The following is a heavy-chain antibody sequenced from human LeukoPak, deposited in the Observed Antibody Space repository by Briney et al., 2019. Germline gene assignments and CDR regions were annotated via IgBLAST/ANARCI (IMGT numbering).Heavy chain of an antibody. CDR1: GFTVSSNY. CDR2: IYSGGST. J-gene: IGHJ4*02. Sequence: PGGSLRLSCAASGFTVSSNYMSWVRQAPGKGLEWVSVIYSGGSTYYADSVKGQFTISRDNSKNTLYLQMNSLRAEDTAVYYCARDESFYGSGRYYWGQGTLVTVSS. CDR3: ARDESFYGSGRYY. D-gene: IGHD3-10*01. V-gene: IGHV3-53*01.